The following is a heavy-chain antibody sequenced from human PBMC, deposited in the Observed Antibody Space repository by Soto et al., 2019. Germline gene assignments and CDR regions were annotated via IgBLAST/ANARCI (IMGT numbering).Heavy chain of an antibody. J-gene: IGHJ4*02. Sequence: QVQLVQSGAEVKKPGSSVKVSCKASGGTFSSYAISWVRQAPGQGLELMGGIIPIFGTANYAQKFQGRVTITADESTSTAYMELSSLRSEDTAVYYCARPKTTVVTESGGGFDYWGQGTLVTVSS. V-gene: IGHV1-69*01. D-gene: IGHD4-17*01. CDR3: ARPKTTVVTESGGGFDY. CDR2: IIPIFGTA. CDR1: GGTFSSYA.